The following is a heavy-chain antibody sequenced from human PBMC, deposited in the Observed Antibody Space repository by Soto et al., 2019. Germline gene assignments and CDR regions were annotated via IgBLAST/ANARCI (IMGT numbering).Heavy chain of an antibody. D-gene: IGHD3-22*01. CDR2: IYSGGST. Sequence: GGSLRLSCAVSGFVLSSNYMTWVRQAPGKGLEWVSIIYSGGSTDYADSVKGRFTISRDNSKYTLYLQMNSLRAEDTALYYCASNRHYYDSIGYLYGMDVWGQGTTVTVSS. J-gene: IGHJ6*02. V-gene: IGHV3-66*01. CDR3: ASNRHYYDSIGYLYGMDV. CDR1: GFVLSSNY.